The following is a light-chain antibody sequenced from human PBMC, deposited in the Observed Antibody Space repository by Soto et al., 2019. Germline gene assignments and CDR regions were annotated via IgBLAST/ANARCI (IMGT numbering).Light chain of an antibody. Sequence: DVQMTQSPSTLSASVGDRVTFTCRASHSISRWLSWYQQKPGKAPKLLIDETSSLEDGVPSRFTGSGSGTEFSLTITSLQPEDFASYYCQQYKDYWTFGQGTKVDTK. CDR1: HSISRW. V-gene: IGKV1-5*03. CDR3: QQYKDYWT. J-gene: IGKJ1*01. CDR2: ETS.